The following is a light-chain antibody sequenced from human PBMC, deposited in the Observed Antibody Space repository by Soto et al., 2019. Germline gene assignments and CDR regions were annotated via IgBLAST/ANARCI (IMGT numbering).Light chain of an antibody. CDR1: QSVSRS. V-gene: IGKV3-15*01. CDR2: GAS. CDR3: QQYNNWPPFT. J-gene: IGKJ3*01. Sequence: IVMTQSPAPLSVSPGERVTLSCRASQSVSRSLAWYQQKPGQAPRLLIYGASTRATGIPARFSGSGSGTEFTLTISSLQSEDVSVYYCQQYNNWPPFTFGPGTKVDIK.